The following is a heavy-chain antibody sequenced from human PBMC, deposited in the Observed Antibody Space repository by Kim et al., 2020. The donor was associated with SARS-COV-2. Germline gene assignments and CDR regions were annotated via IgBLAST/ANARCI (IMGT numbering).Heavy chain of an antibody. V-gene: IGHV3-23*01. Sequence: STQSPDTPKGRFTISRHNSKNPLYLQMSSLRAEDTAIYYCAMDQWALRDWGQGTLVTVSS. CDR3: AMDQWALRD. CDR2: ST. J-gene: IGHJ1*01. D-gene: IGHD1-26*01.